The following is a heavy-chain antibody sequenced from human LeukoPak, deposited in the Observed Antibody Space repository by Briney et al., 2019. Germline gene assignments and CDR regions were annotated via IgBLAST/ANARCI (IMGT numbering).Heavy chain of an antibody. Sequence: PGGSLRLSCADPGFSFSSYVICWVRQAPGEGLEWVSPINGRGGSRYNADSVTGRFTISRDNSKTTLYLQMNSLRVEDTAVYYCAKDRRYRIAAADENWFDPWGQGTLVTVSS. CDR2: INGRGGSR. D-gene: IGHD6-13*01. V-gene: IGHV3-23*01. CDR1: GFSFSSYV. CDR3: AKDRRYRIAAADENWFDP. J-gene: IGHJ5*02.